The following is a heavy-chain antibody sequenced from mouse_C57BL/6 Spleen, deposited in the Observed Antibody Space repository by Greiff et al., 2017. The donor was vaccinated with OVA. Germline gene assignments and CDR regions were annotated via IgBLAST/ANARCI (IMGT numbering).Heavy chain of an antibody. V-gene: IGHV1-82*01. CDR1: GYAFSSSW. CDR2: IYPGDGDT. Sequence: QVQLKESGPELVKPGASVKISCKASGYAFSSSWMNWVKQRPGKGLEWIGRIYPGDGDTNYNGKFKGKATLTADKSSSTAYMQLSSLTSEDSAVYFCARSDYYDYGGYYFDYWGQGTTLTVSS. J-gene: IGHJ2*01. D-gene: IGHD2-4*01. CDR3: ARSDYYDYGGYYFDY.